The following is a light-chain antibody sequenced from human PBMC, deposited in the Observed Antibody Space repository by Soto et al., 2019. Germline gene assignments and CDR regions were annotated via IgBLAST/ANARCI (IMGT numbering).Light chain of an antibody. CDR1: QNIGVY. CDR3: QQYNSYPWT. Sequence: DIQMTQSPSSLSASVGDRVTITCRASQNIGVYLNWYQQKPGKAPKLLIYDASSLESGVPSRFSGSGSGTEFTLTISSLQPDDFATYYCQQYNSYPWTFGQGTKVDIK. V-gene: IGKV1-5*01. J-gene: IGKJ1*01. CDR2: DAS.